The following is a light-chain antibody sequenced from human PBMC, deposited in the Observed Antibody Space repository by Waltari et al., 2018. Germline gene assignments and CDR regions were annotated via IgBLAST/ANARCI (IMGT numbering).Light chain of an antibody. CDR2: KDT. CDR3: QSADSSGTSRV. V-gene: IGLV3-25*03. Sequence: SYELTQPPSASVSPGQTARLTCFGDALPNTSVIWYQQRPGQAPVLIIFKDTKRPSGIPERFSGSASGTTVTLTISGVQAEDEADYYCQSADSSGTSRVFGGGTKLTVL. CDR1: ALPNTS. J-gene: IGLJ3*02.